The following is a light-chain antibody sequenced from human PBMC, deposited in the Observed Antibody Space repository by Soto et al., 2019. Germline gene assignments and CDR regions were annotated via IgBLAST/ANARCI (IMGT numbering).Light chain of an antibody. CDR1: KSVSTN. CDR2: DVF. Sequence: LAVSGESVAPGGCLTIKSVSTNYLAWYQQKPGQAPRLLIYDVFTRAAGIPARFSVSGSATDFTLTLRSLQSEDFAVNYGEHCNTGGTFGQGTRLEIK. CDR3: EHCNTGGT. J-gene: IGKJ5*01. V-gene: IGKV3-15*01.